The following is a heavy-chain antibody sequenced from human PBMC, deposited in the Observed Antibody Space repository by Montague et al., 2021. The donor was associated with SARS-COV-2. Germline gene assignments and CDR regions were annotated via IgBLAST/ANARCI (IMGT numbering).Heavy chain of an antibody. J-gene: IGHJ4*02. Sequence: PALVKPTQTLTLTCTFSGFSLSTSGMRASWIRQPPGKALEWLARIDWDDDKFYSTSLKTRLTISKDTSKNQVVLTMTNMDPVDTATYDCARSYYDILTAYYTPFDYWGQGTLVTVSS. CDR1: GFSLSTSGMR. D-gene: IGHD3-9*01. CDR2: IDWDDDK. V-gene: IGHV2-70*04. CDR3: ARSYYDILTAYYTPFDY.